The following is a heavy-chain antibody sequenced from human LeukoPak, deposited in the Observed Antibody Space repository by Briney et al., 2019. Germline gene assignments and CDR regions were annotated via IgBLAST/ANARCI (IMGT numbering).Heavy chain of an antibody. J-gene: IGHJ4*02. Sequence: ASVKVSCKASGYTFTSNGISWVRQAPGQGLEWMGWISTNDGDTKYGKKFQGRVIMTTDTSTSTTYMEVRSLRSDDTAVYYCARDDDYNPLVHWGQGTLVTVSS. V-gene: IGHV1-18*01. CDR3: ARDDDYNPLVH. D-gene: IGHD4/OR15-4a*01. CDR2: ISTNDGDT. CDR1: GYTFTSNG.